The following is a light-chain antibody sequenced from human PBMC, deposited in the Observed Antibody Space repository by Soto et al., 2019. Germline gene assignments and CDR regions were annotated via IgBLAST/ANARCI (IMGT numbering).Light chain of an antibody. Sequence: EIVLTQSPGTLPLSPGERATLSCRASQSVASNYLAWYQHKRGQAPRLLIFGASSRATGIPDRFSGSGSGTDFTLTISSLEPEDFAVYYCQQYNNWPTFGQGTKVDIK. V-gene: IGKV3-20*01. CDR3: QQYNNWPT. J-gene: IGKJ1*01. CDR1: QSVASNY. CDR2: GAS.